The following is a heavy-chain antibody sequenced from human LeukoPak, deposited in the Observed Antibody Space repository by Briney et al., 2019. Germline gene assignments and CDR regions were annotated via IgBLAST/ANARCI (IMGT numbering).Heavy chain of an antibody. CDR3: ARISTSDP. J-gene: IGHJ5*02. CDR1: GGTFNKYA. CDR2: IIPIFGTT. Sequence: ASVKVSCKTSGGTFNKYAISWVRQAPGQGLEWMGGIIPIFGTTHYAQKFQDRLIVTADDSTSTAYMELSSLRSEDTAVCYCARISTSDPWGQGTLVTVSS. V-gene: IGHV1-69*13.